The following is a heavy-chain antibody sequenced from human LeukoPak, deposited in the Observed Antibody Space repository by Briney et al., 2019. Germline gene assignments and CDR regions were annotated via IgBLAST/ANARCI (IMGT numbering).Heavy chain of an antibody. V-gene: IGHV4-34*01. CDR2: INHSGST. Sequence: SETLFLTCAVYGGSFSGYYWSWIRQPPGKGLEWIGEINHSGSTNYNPSLKSRVTISVDTSKNQFSLKLSSVTAADTAVYYCARRDYVRGSYRSAAFDIWGQGTMVTVSS. J-gene: IGHJ3*02. D-gene: IGHD3-16*02. CDR3: ARRDYVRGSYRSAAFDI. CDR1: GGSFSGYY.